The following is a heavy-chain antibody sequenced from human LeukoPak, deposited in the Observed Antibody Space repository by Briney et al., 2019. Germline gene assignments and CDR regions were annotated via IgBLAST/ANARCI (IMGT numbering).Heavy chain of an antibody. CDR3: ARHETNYYHDSRGPFDY. V-gene: IGHV4-39*01. CDR1: GGSISSSSYY. Sequence: PSETLSLTCTVSGGSISSSSYYWGWIRQPPGKGLEWIGSIYYSGSTYYNPSLKSRVTISVDTSKNQFSLKLSSVTAADTAVYYCARHETNYYHDSRGPFDYWGQGTLVTVSS. J-gene: IGHJ4*02. D-gene: IGHD3-22*01. CDR2: IYYSGST.